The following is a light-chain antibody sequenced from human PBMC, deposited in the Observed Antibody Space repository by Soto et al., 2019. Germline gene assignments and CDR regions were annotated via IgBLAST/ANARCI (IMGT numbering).Light chain of an antibody. Sequence: DIVLTQSPDSLAVSLGERATINCKSSQSLLAKSYNKNDLAWYQQKPGQPLTLLIHWASTRASGVPDRFSGSGSGTDFTLTISSLQAEEVAVYYCQQYYSLPRTFGGGTKVEIK. CDR2: WAS. J-gene: IGKJ4*02. CDR3: QQYYSLPRT. V-gene: IGKV4-1*01. CDR1: QSLLAKSYNKND.